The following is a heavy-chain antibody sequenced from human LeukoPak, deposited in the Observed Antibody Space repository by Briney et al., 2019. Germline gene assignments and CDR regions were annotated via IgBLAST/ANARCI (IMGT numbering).Heavy chain of an antibody. CDR1: GFTFSSYA. D-gene: IGHD3-22*01. Sequence: GGSLRLPCAASGFTFSSYAMHWVRQAPGKGLEWVSYISSSSSTIYYADSVKGRFTISRDNAKNSLYQQMNSLRAEDTAVYYCASHYYDSSGYRDWGQGTLVTVSS. J-gene: IGHJ4*02. CDR3: ASHYYDSSGYRD. CDR2: ISSSSSTI. V-gene: IGHV3-48*01.